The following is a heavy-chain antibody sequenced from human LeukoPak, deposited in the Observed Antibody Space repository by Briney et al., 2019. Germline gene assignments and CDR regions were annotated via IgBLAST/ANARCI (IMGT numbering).Heavy chain of an antibody. V-gene: IGHV3-64*01. D-gene: IGHD2-15*01. J-gene: IGHJ3*02. CDR1: GFTFSSYA. Sequence: GGSLRLSCGASGFTFSSYAMHWVRQAPGKGLEYVSAISSNGGSTYYANSVKGRFTISRDNSKNTLYLQMGSLRAEDMAVYYCARDQSGGVGAFDIWGQGTMVTVSS. CDR3: ARDQSGGVGAFDI. CDR2: ISSNGGST.